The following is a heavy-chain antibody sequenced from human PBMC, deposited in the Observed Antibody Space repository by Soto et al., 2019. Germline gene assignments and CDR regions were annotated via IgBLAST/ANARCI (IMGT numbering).Heavy chain of an antibody. CDR1: GGSISSGGYY. D-gene: IGHD3-10*01. J-gene: IGHJ3*02. CDR2: IYYIGST. Sequence: QVQLQESGPGLVKPSXTLSLTCTVSGGSISSGGYYWSWIRQHPGKGLEWIGYIYYIGSTYYNPSIRSRVYTPVATSKNQFSLKRSSGTAADTTVYYSARFSMVRGVMCAFDIWGQGTMVTVSS. V-gene: IGHV4-31*03. CDR3: ARFSMVRGVMCAFDI.